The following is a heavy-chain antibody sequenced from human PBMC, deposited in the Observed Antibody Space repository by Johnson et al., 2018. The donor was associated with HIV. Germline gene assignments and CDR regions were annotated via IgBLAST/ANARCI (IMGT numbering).Heavy chain of an antibody. CDR1: GFTFSNAW. Sequence: QVQLVESGGGLVQPGGSLRLSCAASGFTFSNAWMSWVRQAPGKGLEWVAFIRYDGSNKYYADSVKGRFTISRDNSKNTLYLQMNSLRAEDTAVYYCAKGGKAPVLDAFDIWGQGTMVTVSS. V-gene: IGHV3-30*02. J-gene: IGHJ3*02. CDR2: IRYDGSNK. CDR3: AKGGKAPVLDAFDI.